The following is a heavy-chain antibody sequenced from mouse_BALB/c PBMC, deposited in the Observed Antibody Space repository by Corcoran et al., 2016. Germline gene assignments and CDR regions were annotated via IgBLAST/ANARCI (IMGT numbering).Heavy chain of an antibody. D-gene: IGHD2-2*01. V-gene: IGHV1S136*01. CDR2: IYPYNDDT. J-gene: IGHJ2*01. Sequence: EVQLQQSGPELVKPGASVKMSCKASGYTFTSYVMHWVKQKPGQGLEWIGYIYPYNDDTKYNEEFKGKATLTSDKSSSTAYMELRSLTSEDSAVYYCAREVPGGYPFDYWGQGNTLTVSS. CDR3: AREVPGGYPFDY. CDR1: GYTFTSYV.